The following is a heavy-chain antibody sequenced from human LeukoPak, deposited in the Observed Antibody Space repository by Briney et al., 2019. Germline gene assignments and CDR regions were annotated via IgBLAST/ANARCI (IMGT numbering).Heavy chain of an antibody. CDR2: ISGSGGSA. V-gene: IGHV3-23*01. Sequence: GGSLTLSCAASGFTFSSYAMSWVRQAPGKGLEWVSAISGSGGSAYYADSVKGRFTISRDNSKNTLYLQMNSLRAEDTAVYYCAKEPSSGWGNWFDPWGQGTLVTVSS. D-gene: IGHD3-16*01. CDR3: AKEPSSGWGNWFDP. J-gene: IGHJ5*02. CDR1: GFTFSSYA.